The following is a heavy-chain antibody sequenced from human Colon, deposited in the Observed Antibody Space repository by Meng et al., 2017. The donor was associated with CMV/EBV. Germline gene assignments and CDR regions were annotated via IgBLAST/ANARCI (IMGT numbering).Heavy chain of an antibody. Sequence: GESLKISCAASGFSFSNYEMHWVRQAPGKGLEWISYISGSGSTVFYADSVKGRFTVSRDNAKNSLYLQMNSLTAEDTAVYYCAWDPFLVREGFDCWGQGTLVTVSS. V-gene: IGHV3-48*03. CDR3: AWDPFLVREGFDC. CDR2: ISGSGSTV. CDR1: GFSFSNYE. J-gene: IGHJ4*02. D-gene: IGHD3-10*01.